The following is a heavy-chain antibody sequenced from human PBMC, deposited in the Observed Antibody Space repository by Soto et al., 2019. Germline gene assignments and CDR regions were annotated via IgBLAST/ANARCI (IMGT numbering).Heavy chain of an antibody. D-gene: IGHD3-16*02. CDR1: GFTFSSYS. V-gene: IGHV3-48*01. CDR2: ISSSSSTI. Sequence: GGSLRPSCAASGFTFSSYSMNWVRQAPGKGLEWVSYISSSSSTIYYADSVKGRFTISRDNAKNSLYLQMNSLRAEDTAVYYCARDWGPLGGVIVYWGQGTLVTVSS. J-gene: IGHJ4*02. CDR3: ARDWGPLGGVIVY.